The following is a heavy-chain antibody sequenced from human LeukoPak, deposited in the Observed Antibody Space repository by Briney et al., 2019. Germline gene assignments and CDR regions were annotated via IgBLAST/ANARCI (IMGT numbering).Heavy chain of an antibody. D-gene: IGHD3-3*01. J-gene: IGHJ5*02. Sequence: PSETLSLTCAASGYSISSGYYWGWIRQPPGKGLEWIGSTYHSGSTYYNPSLKSRVTISVDTSKNQFSLKLSSVTAADTAVYYCARQGPSSGYYAKYNWFDPWGQGTLVTVSS. CDR2: TYHSGST. CDR3: ARQGPSSGYYAKYNWFDP. CDR1: GYSISSGYY. V-gene: IGHV4-38-2*01.